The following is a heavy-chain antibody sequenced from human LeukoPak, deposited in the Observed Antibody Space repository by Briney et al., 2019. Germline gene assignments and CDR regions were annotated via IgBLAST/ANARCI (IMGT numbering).Heavy chain of an antibody. CDR1: GGSISSYY. V-gene: IGHV4-59*01. Sequence: SETLSLTCTVSGGSISSYYWSWIRQPPGKGLEWIGYIYYSGSTNYNPSLKSRVTISVDTSKNQFSLKVSSVTAADTAVYYCASDRSSGGGAFDIWGQGTMVTVSS. CDR2: IYYSGST. D-gene: IGHD6-19*01. CDR3: ASDRSSGGGAFDI. J-gene: IGHJ3*02.